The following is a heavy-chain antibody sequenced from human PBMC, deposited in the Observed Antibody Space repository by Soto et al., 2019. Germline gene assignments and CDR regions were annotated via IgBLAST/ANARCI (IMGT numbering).Heavy chain of an antibody. Sequence: PGGSLRLSCAASGFTFCNAWMSWVRKAPGKGLEWVGRIKSKTDGGTTDYAAPVKGRFTISRDDSKNTLYLQMNSLKTEDTAVYYCTTGRIQLWPTPPFIDNWGQGTLVTVSS. CDR1: GFTFCNAW. CDR2: IKSKTDGGTT. CDR3: TTGRIQLWPTPPFIDN. D-gene: IGHD5-18*01. J-gene: IGHJ4*02. V-gene: IGHV3-15*01.